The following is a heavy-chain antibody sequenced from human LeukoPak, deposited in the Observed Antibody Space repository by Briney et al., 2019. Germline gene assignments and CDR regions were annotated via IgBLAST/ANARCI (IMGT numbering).Heavy chain of an antibody. CDR2: ISYDGSNK. D-gene: IGHD3-10*01. V-gene: IGHV3-30*18. J-gene: IGHJ4*02. CDR3: GKDVVWKGIGESYFDY. CDR1: GFTFSSYG. Sequence: PGRSLRLSCAASGFTFSSYGMHWVRQAPGKGLEWVAVISYDGSNKYYADSVKGRFTISRDNSKNTLYLQMNSLRAEDTAVYYCGKDVVWKGIGESYFDYWGQGTLVTVSS.